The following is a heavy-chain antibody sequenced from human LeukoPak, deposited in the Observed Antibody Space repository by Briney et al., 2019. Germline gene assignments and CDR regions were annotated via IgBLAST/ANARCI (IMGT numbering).Heavy chain of an antibody. CDR2: ISGSGGST. J-gene: IGHJ5*02. Sequence: GGSLRLSCAASGFTFTSYGMSWVRQAPGKGLEWVSAISGSGGSTYYADSVKGRFTISRDNSKNTLYLQMNSLRAEDTAVYYCAKQVGVLSRFDPWGQGTLVTVSS. V-gene: IGHV3-23*01. CDR3: AKQVGVLSRFDP. D-gene: IGHD2-15*01. CDR1: GFTFTSYG.